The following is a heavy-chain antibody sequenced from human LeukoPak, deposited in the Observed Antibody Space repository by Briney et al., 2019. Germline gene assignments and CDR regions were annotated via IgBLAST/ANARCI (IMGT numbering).Heavy chain of an antibody. CDR1: GFTFSSSG. D-gene: IGHD3-3*01. J-gene: IGHJ6*03. Sequence: PGGSLRLSCAASGFTFSSSGMHWVRQAPGKGLEWVAVISYDGSHKYYADSVKGRFTISRDNSENSLYLQMNSLRAEDTAVYYCTKDTNYDFWSGFSSYMDAWGQGTTVIVSS. CDR2: ISYDGSHK. CDR3: TKDTNYDFWSGFSSYMDA. V-gene: IGHV3-30*18.